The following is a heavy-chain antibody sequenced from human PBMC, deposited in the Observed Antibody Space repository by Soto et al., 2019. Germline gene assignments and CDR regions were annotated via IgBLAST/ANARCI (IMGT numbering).Heavy chain of an antibody. Sequence: SETLSLTCTVSGGSISSGGYYWSWIRQHPGKGLEWIGDIYYSGSTNYNPSLKSRVTISIDTSKNKFSLKLSSVTAADTAVYFCARDCSSTSCSGSGMDVWGQGTTVTVSS. V-gene: IGHV4-31*03. CDR3: ARDCSSTSCSGSGMDV. CDR2: IYYSGST. D-gene: IGHD2-2*01. J-gene: IGHJ6*02. CDR1: GGSISSGGYY.